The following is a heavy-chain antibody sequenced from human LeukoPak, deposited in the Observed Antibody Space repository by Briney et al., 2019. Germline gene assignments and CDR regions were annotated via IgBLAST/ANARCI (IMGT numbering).Heavy chain of an antibody. Sequence: GGSLRPSCAIFGIDVSANYMTWVRQAPGKGRGWVSVIYSSGSTYYADPVSGRITLTRDNSKNTLYLHMNSLRVEDTAVYNCARGIARQTYGYSDGWIGFDIWGQGKMVTVSS. CDR3: ARGIARQTYGYSDGWIGFDI. CDR2: IYSSGST. CDR1: GIDVSANY. D-gene: IGHD5-12*01. J-gene: IGHJ3*02. V-gene: IGHV3-53*01.